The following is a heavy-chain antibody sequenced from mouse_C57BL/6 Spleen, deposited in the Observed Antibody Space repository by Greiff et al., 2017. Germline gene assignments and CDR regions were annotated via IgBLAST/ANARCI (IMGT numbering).Heavy chain of an antibody. V-gene: IGHV1-7*01. D-gene: IGHD1-1*01. CDR2: INPSSGYT. J-gene: IGHJ4*01. CDR3: ARSGTVVATEGLYYAMDY. CDR1: GYTFTSYW. Sequence: VQLQQSGAELAKPGASVKLSCKASGYTFTSYWMHWVKQRPGKGLEWIGYINPSSGYTKYNQKLKDKATLTADKSSSTAYMQLSSLTYEDSAVYYCARSGTVVATEGLYYAMDYWGQGTSVTVSS.